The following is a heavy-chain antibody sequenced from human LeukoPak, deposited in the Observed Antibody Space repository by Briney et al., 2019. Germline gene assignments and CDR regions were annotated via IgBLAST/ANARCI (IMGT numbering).Heavy chain of an antibody. CDR2: IRYDGSNK. Sequence: GGSLRLSCAASGFTFSSYGMHWVRQAPGKGLEWVAFIRYDGSNKYYADSVKGRFTISRDNSKNTLYLQMNSLRAEDTAVYYCAKDFEMATITPDIFDPWGQGTLVTVSS. D-gene: IGHD5-24*01. CDR3: AKDFEMATITPDIFDP. V-gene: IGHV3-30*02. CDR1: GFTFSSYG. J-gene: IGHJ5*02.